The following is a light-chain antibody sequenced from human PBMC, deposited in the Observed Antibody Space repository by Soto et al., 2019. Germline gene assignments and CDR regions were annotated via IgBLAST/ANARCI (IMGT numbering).Light chain of an antibody. CDR1: SSDVSGYKH. J-gene: IGLJ1*01. CDR3: CSSAGSYTYV. V-gene: IGLV2-11*01. CDR2: DVS. Sequence: QSVLTQPRSVSGSPGQSVSISCTGTSSDVSGYKHVSWYQHHPGKAPKLMIFDVSKRPSGVPDRISGSKSGNTASLTISGLQAEDEADYYCCSSAGSYTYVFGTGTKGTVL.